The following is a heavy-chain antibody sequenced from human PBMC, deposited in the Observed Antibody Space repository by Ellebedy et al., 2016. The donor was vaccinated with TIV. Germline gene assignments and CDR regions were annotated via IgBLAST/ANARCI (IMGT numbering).Heavy chain of an antibody. V-gene: IGHV4-39*01. CDR3: ARWFGELLYVRWFDP. D-gene: IGHD3-10*01. CDR1: SGSISGSDFY. CDR2: IFDTGST. J-gene: IGHJ5*02. Sequence: SETLSLTCTVSSGSISGSDFYWGWIRQPPGKGLEWIGNIFDTGSTYHNPSLKSRVTISADTSKNQFSLRLSSVTAADTAVYYCARWFGELLYVRWFDPWGQGTLVTVSS.